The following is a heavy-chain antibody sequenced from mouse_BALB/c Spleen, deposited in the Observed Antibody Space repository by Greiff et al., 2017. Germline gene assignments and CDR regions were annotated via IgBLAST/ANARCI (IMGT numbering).Heavy chain of an antibody. Sequence: QVQLQQSGPGLVAPSQSLSITCTVSGFSLTSYGVHWVRQPPGKGLEWLGVIWAGGSTNYNSALMSRLSISKDNSKSQVFLKMNSLQTDDTAMYYCASLYGSSYGRNAMDYWGQGTSVTVSS. V-gene: IGHV2-9*02. CDR1: GFSLTSYG. CDR3: ASLYGSSYGRNAMDY. J-gene: IGHJ4*01. CDR2: IWAGGST. D-gene: IGHD1-1*01.